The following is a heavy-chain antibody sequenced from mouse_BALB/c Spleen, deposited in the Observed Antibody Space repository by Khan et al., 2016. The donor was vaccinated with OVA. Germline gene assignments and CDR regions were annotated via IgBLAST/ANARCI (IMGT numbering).Heavy chain of an antibody. CDR3: ARAYYRYDGYYAMDY. CDR2: ICGGGGS. D-gene: IGHD2-14*01. CDR1: GFSVSSYN. Sequence: QVQLQQSGPGLVAPAQCLSISCTVSGFSVSSYNIHWIRQAPGQGLEWLGIICGGGGSAYNPNLKSRLNISKDNSKSQVFIKMNSLQTDDTAVYYCARAYYRYDGYYAMDYWGQGTSVTVSS. J-gene: IGHJ4*01. V-gene: IGHV2-6-4*01.